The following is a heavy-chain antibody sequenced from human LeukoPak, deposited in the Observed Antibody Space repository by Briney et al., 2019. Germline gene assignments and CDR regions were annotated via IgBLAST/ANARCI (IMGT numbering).Heavy chain of an antibody. Sequence: GGSLRLSCAASGFTFNTYGIHWVRQAPGKGLVWVSRINTDGSSTNYADSVKGRFAVSRDNAKNTLYLQMNSLRVEDTAVYYCARVIGWDEPFDLWGQGTMATVSS. J-gene: IGHJ3*01. V-gene: IGHV3-74*01. CDR1: GFTFNTYG. D-gene: IGHD1-26*01. CDR2: INTDGSST. CDR3: ARVIGWDEPFDL.